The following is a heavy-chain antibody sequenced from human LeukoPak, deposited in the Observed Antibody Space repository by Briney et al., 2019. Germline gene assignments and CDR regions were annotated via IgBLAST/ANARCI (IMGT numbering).Heavy chain of an antibody. D-gene: IGHD5-24*01. V-gene: IGHV3-21*04. CDR2: ISSSSSYI. CDR3: ARDGRDGYNDY. J-gene: IGHJ4*02. Sequence: AGGSLRLSCAASGFTFSSYSMNWVRQAPGKGLEWVSSISSSSSYIYYADSVKGRFTISRDNSKNTLYLQMNSLRAEDTAVYYCARDGRDGYNDYWGQGTLVTVSS. CDR1: GFTFSSYS.